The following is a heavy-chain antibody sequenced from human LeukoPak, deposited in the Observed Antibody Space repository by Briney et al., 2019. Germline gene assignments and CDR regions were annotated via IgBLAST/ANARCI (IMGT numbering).Heavy chain of an antibody. J-gene: IGHJ4*02. V-gene: IGHV1-69*13. D-gene: IGHD6-6*01. Sequence: GASVKVSCKASGGTFSSYAISWVRQAPGQGLEWMGGIIPIFGTANYAQKFQGRVTITADESTSTAYMELSSLRSEDTAVYYCARSMGRAAHFDYWGQGTLVTVSS. CDR3: ARSMGRAAHFDY. CDR2: IIPIFGTA. CDR1: GGTFSSYA.